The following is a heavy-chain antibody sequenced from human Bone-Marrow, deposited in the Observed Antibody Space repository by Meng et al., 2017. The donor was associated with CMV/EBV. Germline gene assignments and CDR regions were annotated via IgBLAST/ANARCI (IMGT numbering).Heavy chain of an antibody. CDR1: GFTFSSYA. CDR3: ARDRLNSSSWETDWFDP. D-gene: IGHD6-13*01. Sequence: GESLKISCAASGFTFSSYAMHWVRQAPGKGLEWVAVISHDGSDKYYADSVKGRFSISRDNSKNTLNLQMNSLGAEDTAVYYCARDRLNSSSWETDWFDPWGQGTLVTVSS. CDR2: ISHDGSDK. V-gene: IGHV3-30*04. J-gene: IGHJ5*02.